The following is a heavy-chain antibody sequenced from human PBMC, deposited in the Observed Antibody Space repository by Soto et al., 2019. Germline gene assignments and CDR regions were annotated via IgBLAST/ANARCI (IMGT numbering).Heavy chain of an antibody. CDR3: ARDHQEYYYGSGSYYPLDY. J-gene: IGHJ4*02. V-gene: IGHV3-33*01. D-gene: IGHD3-10*01. Sequence: QVQLVESGGGVVQPGRSLRLSCAASGFTFSSYGMHWVRQAPGKGLEWVAIIWYDGSNKYYADSVKGRFTISRDNSKNPLYLQMNGLRAEDTAVYYCARDHQEYYYGSGSYYPLDYWGQGTLVTVSS. CDR1: GFTFSSYG. CDR2: IWYDGSNK.